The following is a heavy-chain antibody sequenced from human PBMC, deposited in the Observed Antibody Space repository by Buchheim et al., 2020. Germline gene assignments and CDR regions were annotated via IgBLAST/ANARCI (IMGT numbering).Heavy chain of an antibody. CDR3: ARDRDGYLYIPEV. CDR2: INPAGGSP. J-gene: IGHJ6*02. D-gene: IGHD5-18*01. V-gene: IGHV1-46*01. CDR1: GYTFTLHY. Sequence: QVQLVQSGAEVKKPGASVKVSCKASGYTFTLHYIHWVRQAPGQGLEWMGLINPAGGSPVSAQKFQGRVTMTRDPSTSTVYMELSSLRSEDTAVYFCARDRDGYLYIPEVWGQGT.